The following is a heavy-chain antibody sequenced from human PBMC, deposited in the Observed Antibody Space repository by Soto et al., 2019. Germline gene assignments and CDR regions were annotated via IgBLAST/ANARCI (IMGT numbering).Heavy chain of an antibody. CDR1: GFTFSSYS. V-gene: IGHV3-48*02. Sequence: GGSLRLSCAASGFTFSSYSMNWVRQAPGKGLEWVSYISSSSSTIYYADSVKGRFTISRDNAKNSLYLQMNSLRDEDTAVYYCARDTEGWLRSCFDYWGQGTLVTVSS. CDR2: ISSSSSTI. CDR3: ARDTEGWLRSCFDY. D-gene: IGHD5-12*01. J-gene: IGHJ4*02.